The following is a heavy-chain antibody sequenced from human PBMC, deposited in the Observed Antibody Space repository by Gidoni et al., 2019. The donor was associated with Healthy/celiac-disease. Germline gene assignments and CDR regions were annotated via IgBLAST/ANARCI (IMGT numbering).Heavy chain of an antibody. CDR1: GFTFSSYD. J-gene: IGHJ4*02. D-gene: IGHD6-6*01. CDR2: IGTAGDT. CDR3: ARGTGGGIAARPYYFDY. Sequence: EVQLVESGGGLVQPGGSLSLSFAASGFTFSSYDMHWVRQATEKGLEWVSAIGTAGDTYYPGSVKGRFTISRENAKNSLYLQMNSLRAGDTAVYYCARGTGGGIAARPYYFDYWGQGTLVTVSS. V-gene: IGHV3-13*01.